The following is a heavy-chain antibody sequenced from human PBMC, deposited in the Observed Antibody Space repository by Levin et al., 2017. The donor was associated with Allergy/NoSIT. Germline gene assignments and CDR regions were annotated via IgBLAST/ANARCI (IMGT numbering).Heavy chain of an antibody. Sequence: ESLKISCTVSGGSISTNNYNWGWIRQPPGKGLELIGNIHYSGSTDYNPSLKSRVTISVDTSRNLFSLRVRSVTAADAALYYCASFDFWSGYYLFWGLGTPVTVSS. CDR3: ASFDFWSGYYLF. D-gene: IGHD3-3*01. V-gene: IGHV4-39*01. CDR2: IHYSGST. J-gene: IGHJ4*02. CDR1: GGSISTNNYN.